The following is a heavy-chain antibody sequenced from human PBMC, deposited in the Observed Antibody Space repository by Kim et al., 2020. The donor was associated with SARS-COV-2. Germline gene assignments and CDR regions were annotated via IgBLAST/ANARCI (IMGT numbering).Heavy chain of an antibody. Sequence: SVKVSCKASGGTFSSYAISWVRQAPGQGLEWMGGIIPIFGTANYAQKFQGRVTITADESTSTAYMELSSLRSEDTAVYYCARGYCSSTSCSPYGMDVWGQGTTVTVSS. J-gene: IGHJ6*02. CDR2: IIPIFGTA. CDR1: GGTFSSYA. D-gene: IGHD2-2*01. CDR3: ARGYCSSTSCSPYGMDV. V-gene: IGHV1-69*13.